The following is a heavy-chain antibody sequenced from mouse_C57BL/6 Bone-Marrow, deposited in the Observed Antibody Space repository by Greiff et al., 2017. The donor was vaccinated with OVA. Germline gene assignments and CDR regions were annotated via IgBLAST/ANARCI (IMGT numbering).Heavy chain of an antibody. CDR3: ARSDYGY. CDR2: IYPGDGDT. CDR1: GYAFSSSW. Sequence: VQVVESGPELVKPGASVKISCKASGYAFSSSWMNWVKQRPGKGLEWIGRIYPGDGDTNYNGKFKGKATLTADKSSSTAYMQLSSLTSEDSAVYFCARSDYGYWGQGTLVTVSA. V-gene: IGHV1-82*01. J-gene: IGHJ3*01. D-gene: IGHD1-1*01.